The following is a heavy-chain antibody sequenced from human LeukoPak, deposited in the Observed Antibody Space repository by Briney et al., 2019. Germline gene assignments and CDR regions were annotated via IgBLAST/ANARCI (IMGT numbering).Heavy chain of an antibody. V-gene: IGHV4-34*01. J-gene: IGHJ5*02. CDR3: ARGLEMTTVTRPNWFDP. D-gene: IGHD4-17*01. CDR1: GGSISGYY. CDR2: INHSGST. Sequence: PSETLSLTCTVSGGSISGYYWSWIRQPPGKGLEWIGEINHSGSTNYNPPLKSRVTISVDTSKNQFSLKLSSVTAADTAVYYCARGLEMTTVTRPNWFDPWGQGTLVTVSS.